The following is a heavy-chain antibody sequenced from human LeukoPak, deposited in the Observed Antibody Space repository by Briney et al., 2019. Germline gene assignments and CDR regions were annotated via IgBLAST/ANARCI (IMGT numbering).Heavy chain of an antibody. CDR3: ARANGTAIDFWSARGGAFDI. D-gene: IGHD3-3*01. Sequence: GESLKISCKGSGYSFTSYWIAWVRQMPGRGLEWMGIIYPGDSDTRYSPSFQGQVTISADKSISTAYLQWSSLKASDTAMYYCARANGTAIDFWSARGGAFDIWGQGTMVTVSS. CDR1: GYSFTSYW. J-gene: IGHJ3*02. CDR2: IYPGDSDT. V-gene: IGHV5-51*01.